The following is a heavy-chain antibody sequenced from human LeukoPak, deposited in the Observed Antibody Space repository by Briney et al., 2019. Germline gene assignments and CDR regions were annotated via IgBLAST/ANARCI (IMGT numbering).Heavy chain of an antibody. Sequence: GGSLRLPCAASGFTLSSSPMSWVRQAPGKGLEWVANIKQDGSEKYYVDSVEGRFTISRDNAKNSLYLQMDSLRAEDTAMYFCARDRGWGLRFLDYWGQGTLVTVSS. J-gene: IGHJ4*02. CDR2: IKQDGSEK. CDR1: GFTLSSSP. D-gene: IGHD4-17*01. CDR3: ARDRGWGLRFLDY. V-gene: IGHV3-7*01.